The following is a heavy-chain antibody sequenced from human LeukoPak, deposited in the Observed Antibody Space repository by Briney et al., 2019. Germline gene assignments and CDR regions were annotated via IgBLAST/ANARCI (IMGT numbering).Heavy chain of an antibody. J-gene: IGHJ4*02. CDR1: GGSISNYY. V-gene: IGHV4-4*07. Sequence: SETLSLTCTVSGGSISNYYWSWIREPAGKRLEWLGRIYSSGSTNYNPSLESRVTVSVDTSKNQFSLKLSSVTAADTAVYYCAREHMVRGVINRWGQGALVTVSS. CDR3: AREHMVRGVINR. D-gene: IGHD3-10*01. CDR2: IYSSGST.